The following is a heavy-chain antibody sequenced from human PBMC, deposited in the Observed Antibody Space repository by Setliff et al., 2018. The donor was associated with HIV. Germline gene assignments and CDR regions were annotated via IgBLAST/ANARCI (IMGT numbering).Heavy chain of an antibody. CDR2: IYYSGTT. V-gene: IGHV4-59*04. D-gene: IGHD3-16*02. CDR1: GDSISSYS. CDR3: ARAGYTLTDWFDP. Sequence: SQTLSLTCTVSGDSISSYSWSWIRQPPGKGLEWIGHIYYSGTTYYNPSLKGRVSMSLDTSKNQFSLTLTSVTAADTAVYYCARAGYTLTDWFDPWGQGTLVTVSS. J-gene: IGHJ5*02.